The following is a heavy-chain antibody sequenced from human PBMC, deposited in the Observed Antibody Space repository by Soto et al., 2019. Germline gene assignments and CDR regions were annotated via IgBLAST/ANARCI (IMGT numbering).Heavy chain of an antibody. Sequence: VLLHQSGAEAREQGGVVKMSCAVSGITFSDLHMHWVKQAPAKGLEWVGLVEVENDDKLYAEKHRCRLKINPDTSRQTRYVELTSITANDTAIYFCAAVRGILGIFSFDHLGQGTPVTVAA. J-gene: IGHJ4*01. V-gene: IGHV1-69-2*01. D-gene: IGHD3-16*01. CDR3: AAVRGILGIFSFDH. CDR2: VEVENDDK. CDR1: GITFSDLH.